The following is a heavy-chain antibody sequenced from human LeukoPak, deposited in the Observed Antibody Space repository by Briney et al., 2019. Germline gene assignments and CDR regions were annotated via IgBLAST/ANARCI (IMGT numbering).Heavy chain of an antibody. CDR3: ARGPGWTTVVHPFDK. CDR1: GGSFSGYY. J-gene: IGHJ4*02. Sequence: PSETLSLTCAVYGGSFSGYYWSWIRQPPGKGLEWIGEINHSGSTNYNPSLKSRVTISIETSKNQFSLKMSSVTAADTAVYSCARGPGWTTVVHPFDKWGQGTLVTVSS. V-gene: IGHV4-34*01. D-gene: IGHD4-23*01. CDR2: INHSGST.